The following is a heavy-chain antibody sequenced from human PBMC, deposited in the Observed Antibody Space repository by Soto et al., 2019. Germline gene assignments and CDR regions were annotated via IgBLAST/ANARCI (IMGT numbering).Heavy chain of an antibody. Sequence: QVQLVQSGAEVKKPGASVKVSCEASGYTFTNYYIHWVRQAPGQGLEWMAVINPSGGSTRYAQKFQGRVTMTRDTSTSTVYMELSSLRSEDTAVYYCAKTYGFLGGYYFDYWRQGTLVTVSS. CDR1: GYTFTNYY. CDR3: AKTYGFLGGYYFDY. V-gene: IGHV1-46*01. CDR2: INPSGGST. D-gene: IGHD3-16*01. J-gene: IGHJ4*02.